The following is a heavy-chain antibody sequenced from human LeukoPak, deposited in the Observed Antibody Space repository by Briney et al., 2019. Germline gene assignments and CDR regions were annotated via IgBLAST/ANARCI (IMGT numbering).Heavy chain of an antibody. CDR2: ITHVGGEK. D-gene: IGHD6-13*01. J-gene: IGHJ4*02. V-gene: IGHV3-7*01. CDR3: ATDVGYS. Sequence: GGSLRLSCAASGFTFSSYAMSWVRQAPGKGLEWVASITHVGGEKYYVDSVKGRFTISRNNAKNSLYLQINSLRAEDTALYYCATDVGYSWGQGTLVTVSS. CDR1: GFTFSSYA.